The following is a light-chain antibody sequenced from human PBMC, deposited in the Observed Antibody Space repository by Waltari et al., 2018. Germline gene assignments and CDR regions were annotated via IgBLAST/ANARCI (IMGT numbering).Light chain of an antibody. CDR1: SSAVGGYNS. Sequence: QSALTQPASVSGSPGQSITISCTGTSSAVGGYNSGSWYQQHPGKAPKLMIFDVSKRPSGVSNRFSGSKSGSTASLTISGLQAEDEADFYCNSYTSSSTWVFGGGTKLTVL. J-gene: IGLJ3*02. CDR3: NSYTSSSTWV. V-gene: IGLV2-14*01. CDR2: DVS.